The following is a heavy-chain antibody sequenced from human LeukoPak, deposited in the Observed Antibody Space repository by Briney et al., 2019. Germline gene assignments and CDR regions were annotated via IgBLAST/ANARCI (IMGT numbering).Heavy chain of an antibody. V-gene: IGHV3-49*04. CDR2: IRNKAYGGTT. J-gene: IGHJ4*02. CDR1: RFTFGDYA. CDR3: TRIRYDILTGYYLFDY. Sequence: GGSLRLSCTASRFTFGDYAMSWVRQAPGKGLEWVGFIRNKAYGGTTEYAASVEGRFTISRDDSKSIAYLQMNSLKTEDTAVYYCTRIRYDILTGYYLFDYWGQGTLVTVSS. D-gene: IGHD3-9*01.